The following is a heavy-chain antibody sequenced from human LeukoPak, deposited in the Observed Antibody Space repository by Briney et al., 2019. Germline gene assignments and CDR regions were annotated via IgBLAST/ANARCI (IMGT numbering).Heavy chain of an antibody. V-gene: IGHV1-69*13. CDR3: ARGDPFTYYYDSSGYYYFDY. Sequence: SVKVSCKASGGTFISYAISWVRQAPGQGLEWMGGITPIFGKANYAQKFQGRVTITADESTSTAYMELSSLRSEDTAVYYCARGDPFTYYYDSSGYYYFDYWGQGTLVTVSS. CDR1: GGTFISYA. CDR2: ITPIFGKA. D-gene: IGHD3-22*01. J-gene: IGHJ4*02.